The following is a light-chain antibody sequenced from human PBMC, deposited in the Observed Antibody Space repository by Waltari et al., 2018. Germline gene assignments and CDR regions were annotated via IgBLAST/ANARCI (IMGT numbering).Light chain of an antibody. CDR1: SSHIGHDF. Sequence: QSVLTQPPSVSAAPGQKVTISCSGRSSHIGHDFVSLYHQPPGATPKLLIYDNNKRPSGIPDRFSASKSGTSATLDITGLQIGDEADYYCATWDNSLTAVVFGGGTKLTVL. CDR2: DNN. CDR3: ATWDNSLTAVV. J-gene: IGLJ2*01. V-gene: IGLV1-51*01.